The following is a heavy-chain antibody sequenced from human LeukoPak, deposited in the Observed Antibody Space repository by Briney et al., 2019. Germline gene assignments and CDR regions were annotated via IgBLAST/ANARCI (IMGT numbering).Heavy chain of an antibody. V-gene: IGHV3-23*01. CDR2: ISGSGGST. J-gene: IGHJ4*02. Sequence: GGSLRLSCAASRFTFSNYDMSWVRQAPGKGLEWVSAISGSGGSTYYADSVKGRFTISRDNSKNTLYLQMNSLRAEDTAVYYCAKGRYYDSSGPNYFDYWGQGSLVTVSS. D-gene: IGHD3-22*01. CDR1: RFTFSNYD. CDR3: AKGRYYDSSGPNYFDY.